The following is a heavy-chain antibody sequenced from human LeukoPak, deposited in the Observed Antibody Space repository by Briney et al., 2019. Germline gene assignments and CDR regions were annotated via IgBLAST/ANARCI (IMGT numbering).Heavy chain of an antibody. CDR2: ISWNSGSI. V-gene: IGHV3-9*01. CDR3: AKDIFYRMGGATATIFDY. Sequence: GGSLRLSCAASGFTFDDYAMHWVRQAPGKGLEWVSGISWNSGSIGYADSVKGRFTISRDNAKNSLYLQMNSLRAEDTALYYCAKDIFYRMGGATATIFDYWGQGTLVTVSS. J-gene: IGHJ4*02. D-gene: IGHD1-26*01. CDR1: GFTFDDYA.